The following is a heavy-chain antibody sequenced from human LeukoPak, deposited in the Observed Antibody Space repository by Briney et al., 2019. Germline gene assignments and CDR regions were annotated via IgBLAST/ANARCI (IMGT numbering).Heavy chain of an antibody. D-gene: IGHD2-2*01. V-gene: IGHV3-48*01. J-gene: IGHJ6*02. CDR2: ISSSSSTI. Sequence: QPGGSLRLSCAASGFTFSSYSMNWVRQAPGKGLEWVSYISSSSSTIYYADSVKGRFTISRDNAKNSLYLQMNSLRAEDTAVYYCAREDVVVPPYGMDVWGQGTTVTVSS. CDR3: AREDVVVPPYGMDV. CDR1: GFTFSSYS.